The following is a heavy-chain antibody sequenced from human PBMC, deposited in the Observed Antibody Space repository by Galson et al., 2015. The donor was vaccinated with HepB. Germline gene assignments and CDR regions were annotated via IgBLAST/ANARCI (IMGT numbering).Heavy chain of an antibody. D-gene: IGHD5-18*01. CDR2: IWYDGSNK. Sequence: SLRLSCAASGFTFSSYGMHWVRQAPGKGLEWVAVIWYDGSNKYYADSVKGRFTISRDNSKNTLYLQMNSLRAEDTAVYYCARAYGYSYGYDYYYGMDVWGQGTTVTVSS. CDR1: GFTFSSYG. J-gene: IGHJ6*02. CDR3: ARAYGYSYGYDYYYGMDV. V-gene: IGHV3-33*01.